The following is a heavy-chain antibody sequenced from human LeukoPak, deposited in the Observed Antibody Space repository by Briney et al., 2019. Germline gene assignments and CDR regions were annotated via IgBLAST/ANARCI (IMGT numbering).Heavy chain of an antibody. CDR1: GFTFRSYW. V-gene: IGHV3-23*01. D-gene: IGHD6-13*01. Sequence: GGSLRLSCAASGFTFRSYWMHWVRQAPGKGLEWVSAISGSGGSTYYADSVKGRFTISRDNPKNTLYLQMNSLRAEDTAVYYCASAYSSSWYSYYYYGMDVWGQGTTVTVSS. CDR3: ASAYSSSWYSYYYYGMDV. CDR2: ISGSGGST. J-gene: IGHJ6*02.